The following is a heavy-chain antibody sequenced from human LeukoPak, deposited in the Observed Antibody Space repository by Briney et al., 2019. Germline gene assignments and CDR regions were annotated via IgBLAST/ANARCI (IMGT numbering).Heavy chain of an antibody. J-gene: IGHJ3*02. CDR2: IYTSGST. CDR1: GGSISSGSYY. V-gene: IGHV4-61*02. CDR3: ASVCRGGSGSRSFGAFVI. Sequence: SETLSLTCSVSGGSISSGSYYWSWIRQPAGKGLEWIGRIYTSGSTKYNASLKSRVTISLDTSKNQFSLKLSSLTAADTAVYFCASVCRGGSGSRSFGAFVIWGQGTMVTVSP. D-gene: IGHD2-15*01.